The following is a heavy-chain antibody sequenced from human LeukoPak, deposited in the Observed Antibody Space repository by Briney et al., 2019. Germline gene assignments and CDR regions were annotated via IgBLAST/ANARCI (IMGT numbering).Heavy chain of an antibody. CDR3: ARDKQVGDY. J-gene: IGHJ4*02. CDR1: GGSLSSYY. D-gene: IGHD1-26*01. V-gene: IGHV4-59*01. Sequence: PSETLSLTCTVSGGSLSSYYWSWIRQPPGKGLEWIGYIYYSGSTNYNPSLKSRVTISVDTSKNQFSLKLSSVTAADTAVYYCARDKQVGDYWGQGTLVTISS. CDR2: IYYSGST.